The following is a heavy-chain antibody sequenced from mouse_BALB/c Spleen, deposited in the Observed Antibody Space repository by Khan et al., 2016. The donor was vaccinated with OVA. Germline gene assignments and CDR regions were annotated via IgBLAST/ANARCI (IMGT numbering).Heavy chain of an antibody. J-gene: IGHJ3*01. Sequence: QMQLEESGAELARPGASVKLSCKASGYTFTDYNINWVKQRTGQGLEWIGEIYPGSNNTYYTEKFKGKATLTADKSSSTAYMQLSSLTSEDSAVYFCAREGGAWLAYWGQGTLVTVSA. V-gene: IGHV1-77*01. CDR3: AREGGAWLAY. CDR2: IYPGSNNT. CDR1: GYTFTDYN.